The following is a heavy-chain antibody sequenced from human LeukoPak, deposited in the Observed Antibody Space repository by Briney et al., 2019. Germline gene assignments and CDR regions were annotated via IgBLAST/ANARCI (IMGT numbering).Heavy chain of an antibody. CDR2: IKSKTDGGKT. CDR3: AAETCRSDFDY. D-gene: IGHD2-15*01. Sequence: GGSLRLSCAASGFTFSDAWMSWVRQAPGKGLEWVGRIKSKTDGGKTDYAAPVKGRFTISRDDSKDTLYLQMNSVITEAADVYYSAAETCRSDFDYWGQGTLVTAS. CDR1: GFTFSDAW. V-gene: IGHV3-15*01. J-gene: IGHJ4*02.